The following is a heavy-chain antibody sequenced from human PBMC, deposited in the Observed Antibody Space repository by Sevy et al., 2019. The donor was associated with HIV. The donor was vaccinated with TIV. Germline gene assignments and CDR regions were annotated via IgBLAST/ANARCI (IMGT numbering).Heavy chain of an antibody. CDR1: GFTVSSNY. Sequence: GGSLRLSCAASGFTVSSNYMSWVRQAPGKGLEWVSVIYSGGSTYYADSVKGRFTISRDNSKNTLYLQMNSLRAEDTAVYYCARVATVSGDDYWGQGTLVTVSS. D-gene: IGHD5-18*01. V-gene: IGHV3-53*01. CDR2: IYSGGST. J-gene: IGHJ4*02. CDR3: ARVATVSGDDY.